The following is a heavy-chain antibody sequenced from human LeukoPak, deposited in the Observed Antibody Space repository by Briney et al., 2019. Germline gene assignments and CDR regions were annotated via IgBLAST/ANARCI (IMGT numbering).Heavy chain of an antibody. V-gene: IGHV4-30-4*01. Sequence: SETLSLTCTVSGGSISSGDYYWSWIRQPPGKGLGWIRNIYYGGSTYYNPSLKSRVTISVDTSKNQFYLKLSSVTAADTAVYYCARGENSYGSDAFDIWGQGTMVTVSS. J-gene: IGHJ3*02. D-gene: IGHD5-18*01. CDR2: IYYGGST. CDR1: GGSISSGDYY. CDR3: ARGENSYGSDAFDI.